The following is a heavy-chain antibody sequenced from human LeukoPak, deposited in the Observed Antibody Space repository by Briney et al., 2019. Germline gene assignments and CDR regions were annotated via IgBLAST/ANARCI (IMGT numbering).Heavy chain of an antibody. Sequence: TASETLSLTCTISGGSVSDYYWSWIRQSPGKGLEWIGYIYHTGSTSYSPSLKSRVTISADTSQNQFSLKLSSVTAADTAVYYCARHRSGWLQSSFDYWGQGTLVTVSS. CDR2: IYHTGST. D-gene: IGHD5-24*01. CDR1: GGSVSDYY. J-gene: IGHJ4*02. V-gene: IGHV4-59*02. CDR3: ARHRSGWLQSSFDY.